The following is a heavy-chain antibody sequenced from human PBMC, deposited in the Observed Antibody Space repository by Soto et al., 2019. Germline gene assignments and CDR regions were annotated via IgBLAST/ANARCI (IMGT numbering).Heavy chain of an antibody. J-gene: IGHJ4*02. CDR2: IRSKSNSYAT. D-gene: IGHD1-7*01. CDR1: GFTFSGSA. Sequence: GGSLRLSCAASGFTFSGSAMHWVRQASGKGLEWVGRIRSKSNSYATAYAASVKGRFTISRDDSKNTAYLQMISLRTEDTAVYYCTRSVTGTIAHFDYWGQGTLVTVSS. V-gene: IGHV3-73*01. CDR3: TRSVTGTIAHFDY.